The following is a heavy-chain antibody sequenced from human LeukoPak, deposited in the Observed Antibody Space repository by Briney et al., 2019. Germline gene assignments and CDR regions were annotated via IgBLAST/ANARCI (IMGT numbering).Heavy chain of an antibody. CDR3: AGGVHDYGDYLFDY. V-gene: IGHV3-74*01. D-gene: IGHD4-17*01. Sequence: GGSLRLSCAASGFTFSSYWMHWVRQAPGKGLEWVSRINSDGSSTSYADSVKGRFTISRDNAKNTLYLQMNSLRAEDTAVYYCAGGVHDYGDYLFDYWGQGTLVTVSS. J-gene: IGHJ4*02. CDR2: INSDGSST. CDR1: GFTFSSYW.